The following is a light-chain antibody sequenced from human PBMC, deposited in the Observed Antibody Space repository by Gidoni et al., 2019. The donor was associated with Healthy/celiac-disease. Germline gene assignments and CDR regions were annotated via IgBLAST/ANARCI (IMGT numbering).Light chain of an antibody. V-gene: IGKV3-11*01. Sequence: ELVLTQSPATLSLSPGERATLSCRASQSVSSYLAWYQQKPGQAPRLLIYDASNRATGIPARFSGSGSGTDFTLTISSLEPEDFAVYYCQQRSNWPPFTFGPGTKSGYQT. CDR2: DAS. CDR3: QQRSNWPPFT. CDR1: QSVSSY. J-gene: IGKJ3*01.